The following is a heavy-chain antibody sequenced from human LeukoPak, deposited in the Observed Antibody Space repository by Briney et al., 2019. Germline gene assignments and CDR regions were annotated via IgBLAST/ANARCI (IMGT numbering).Heavy chain of an antibody. Sequence: PGGSLRLSCAASGFTFSNYGMNWVRQAPGKGLEWVSVINDSGGSTFYADSVKGRFSISRDNSNLHLQMSSLRAEDTAVYYCARSLRWNLVGFDYWGQGTLVTVSS. V-gene: IGHV3-23*01. J-gene: IGHJ4*02. CDR3: ARSLRWNLVGFDY. CDR1: GFTFSNYG. CDR2: INDSGGST. D-gene: IGHD1-1*01.